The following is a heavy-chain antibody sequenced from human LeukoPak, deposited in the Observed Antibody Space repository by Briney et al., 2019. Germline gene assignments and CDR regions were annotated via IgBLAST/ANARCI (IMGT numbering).Heavy chain of an antibody. CDR3: ARDNPLYCSSTSCPNWFDP. Sequence: GGSLRLSCAASGFTFSTYAMNWVRQAPGKGLEWVSAISGSGGSTYYADSVKGRFTISRDNSKNTLYLQMNSLRAEDTAVYYCARDNPLYCSSTSCPNWFDPWGQGTLVTVSS. CDR2: ISGSGGST. D-gene: IGHD2-2*01. V-gene: IGHV3-23*01. CDR1: GFTFSTYA. J-gene: IGHJ5*02.